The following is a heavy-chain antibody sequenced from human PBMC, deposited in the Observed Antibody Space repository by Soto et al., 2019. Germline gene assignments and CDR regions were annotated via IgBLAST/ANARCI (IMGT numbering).Heavy chain of an antibody. CDR2: INHSGST. V-gene: IGHV4-34*01. D-gene: IGHD2-2*03. J-gene: IGHJ6*02. Sequence: SETLSLTCAVYGGSFSGYYWSWIRQPPGKGLEWIGEINHSGSTNYSPSLKSRVTISVDTAKNQFSLKLSSVTAADTAVYYCERGGWMVESYYYGMDVWGQGPTGTAP. CDR3: ERGGWMVESYYYGMDV. CDR1: GGSFSGYY.